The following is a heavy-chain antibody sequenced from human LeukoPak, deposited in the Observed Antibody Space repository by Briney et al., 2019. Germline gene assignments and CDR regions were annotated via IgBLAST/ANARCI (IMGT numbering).Heavy chain of an antibody. D-gene: IGHD6-6*01. CDR1: GFTFSNYA. CDR2: ISGSGISA. J-gene: IGHJ4*02. CDR3: AKVDYSSSSGGSFDF. V-gene: IGHV3-23*01. Sequence: GGSLRLSCAASGFTFSNYAMSWVRQAPGKGLEWVSAISGSGISAYYAGSVKGRFTISRDNSKNTLYLQMNSLRVEDTAVYYCAKVDYSSSSGGSFDFWGQGTLVTVSS.